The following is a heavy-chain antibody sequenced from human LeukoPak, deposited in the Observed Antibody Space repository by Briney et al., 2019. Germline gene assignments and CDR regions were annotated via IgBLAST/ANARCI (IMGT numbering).Heavy chain of an antibody. Sequence: ASQTLSLTCTVSGGSISSGDYYWNWIRQPPGKGLEWIGYIYYSGSTYYNPSLKSRVTISVDTSKNQFSLQLSSVTAADTAMYYCARGYSNLPYYYMDVWGKGTTVTVS. D-gene: IGHD4-11*01. CDR2: IYYSGST. J-gene: IGHJ6*03. V-gene: IGHV4-30-4*08. CDR3: ARGYSNLPYYYMDV. CDR1: GGSISSGDYY.